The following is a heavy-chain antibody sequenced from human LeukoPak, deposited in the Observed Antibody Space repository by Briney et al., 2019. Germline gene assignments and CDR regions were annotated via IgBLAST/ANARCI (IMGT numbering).Heavy chain of an antibody. V-gene: IGHV4-39*01. CDR2: IYYSGTT. CDR3: ARRDQAIDY. D-gene: IGHD5-24*01. Sequence: SETLSLTCNVSDGSVSSVGYYWGWIRQPPGKGLEWIGSIYYSGTTYYNPSLASRVTIFVDTSKNQFSLRLSSVTAADTAVYYCARRDQAIDYWGQGTLVTVSS. CDR1: DGSVSSVGYY. J-gene: IGHJ4*02.